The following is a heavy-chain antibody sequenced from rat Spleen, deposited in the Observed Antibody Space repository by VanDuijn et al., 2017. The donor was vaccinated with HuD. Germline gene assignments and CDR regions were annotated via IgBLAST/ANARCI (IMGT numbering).Heavy chain of an antibody. J-gene: IGHJ4*01. CDR3: ARPHSSHYVMDA. D-gene: IGHD1-8*01. Sequence: EVQLVESGGGLVQPGRSLKFSCAASGFTFSDYYMAWVRQAPKKGLEWVASISYEGSGTYYGDSVKGRFTISRDNAKSTLYLQMNSLRSEDTATYYGARPHSSHYVMDAWGQGASVTVSS. V-gene: IGHV5-22*01. CDR1: GFTFSDYY. CDR2: ISYEGSGT.